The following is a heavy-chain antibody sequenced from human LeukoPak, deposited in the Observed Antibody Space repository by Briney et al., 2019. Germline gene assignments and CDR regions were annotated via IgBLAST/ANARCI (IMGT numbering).Heavy chain of an antibody. D-gene: IGHD3-22*01. V-gene: IGHV3-15*01. CDR1: GYTLNNAW. CDR3: TTDRYYDNSELQFQH. J-gene: IGHJ1*01. CDR2: IKRETDGGTI. Sequence: GGSLRLSCAASGYTLNNAWMSWVRQAPGKGLEWLGRIKRETDGGTIDYAAPVKGRFTISRDDSRNTLYLQMDSLKIEDTAVYYCTTDRYYDNSELQFQHWGQGTLVTVSS.